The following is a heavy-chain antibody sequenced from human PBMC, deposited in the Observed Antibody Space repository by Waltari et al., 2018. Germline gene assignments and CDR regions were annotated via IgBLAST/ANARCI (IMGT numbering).Heavy chain of an antibody. V-gene: IGHV3-53*01. Sequence: EVQLVESGGGLIQPGGSLRLSCAASGFTVSNNYMSWVRQAPGKGLEWVSVSYSGGNAYYADSVKGRFTISRDNSKNTVYLQMNSLRAEDTALYYCARFSHKDYWGQGILVTVSS. CDR2: SYSGGNA. CDR1: GFTVSNNY. CDR3: ARFSHKDY. J-gene: IGHJ4*02.